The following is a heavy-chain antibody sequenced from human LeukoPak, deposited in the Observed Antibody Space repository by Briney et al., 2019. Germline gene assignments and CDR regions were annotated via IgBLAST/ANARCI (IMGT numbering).Heavy chain of an antibody. D-gene: IGHD1-26*01. CDR1: GGSFSGYY. J-gene: IGHJ5*02. V-gene: IGHV4-34*01. CDR2: INHSGST. CDR3: ARDNRSYVFSWFDP. Sequence: SETLSLTCAVYGGSFSGYYWSWIRQPPGKGLEWIGEINHSGSTNYNPSLKSRVTMSVDTSKNQFSLKLSSVTAADTAVYYCARDNRSYVFSWFDPWGQGTLVTVSS.